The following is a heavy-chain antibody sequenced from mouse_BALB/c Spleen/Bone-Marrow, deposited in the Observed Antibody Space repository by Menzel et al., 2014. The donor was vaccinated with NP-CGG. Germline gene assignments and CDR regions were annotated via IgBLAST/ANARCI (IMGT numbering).Heavy chain of an antibody. V-gene: IGHV1S41*01. CDR1: GYTFTSYW. J-gene: IGHJ2*01. D-gene: IGHD3-3*01. Sequence: DLVKPGASVKLSCKASGYTFTSYWINWIKQRPGQGLEWIGRIAPGSGSSYYNEMFEGKATLTVDTSSSTAYIQLSSLSSEDSAVYFCARGGLHYFDYWGQGTTLTVSS. CDR3: ARGGLHYFDY. CDR2: IAPGSGSS.